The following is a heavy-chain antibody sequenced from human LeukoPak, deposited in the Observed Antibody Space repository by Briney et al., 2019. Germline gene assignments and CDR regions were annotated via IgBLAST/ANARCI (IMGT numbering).Heavy chain of an antibody. J-gene: IGHJ4*02. CDR1: GFTFSSYA. CDR3: AKDHTKYYYGSGSYSPLDY. V-gene: IGHV3-23*01. CDR2: ISGSGGST. Sequence: GGSLRLSCAASGFTFSSYAMSWVRQAPGKGLEWVSAISGSGGSTYYADSVKGRFTISRDNSKNTLYLQMNSLRAEDTAVYYCAKDHTKYYYGSGSYSPLDYWGQGTLVTVSS. D-gene: IGHD3-10*01.